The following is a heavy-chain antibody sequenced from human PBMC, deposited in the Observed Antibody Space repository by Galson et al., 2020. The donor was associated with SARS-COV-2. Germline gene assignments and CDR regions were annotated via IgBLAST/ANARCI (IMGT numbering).Heavy chain of an antibody. CDR2: ISGSGGST. CDR3: AKDTPVTCGQ. Sequence: GGSLRLSCAASGFTFSSNAMTWVRQAPGRGLEWVSGISGSGGSTYYADFVKGRFTISRDNSKNTLFLQMNFLKAEDTAVYYCAKDTPVTCGQWGQATLVTVSS. D-gene: IGHD2-2*01. V-gene: IGHV3-23*01. J-gene: IGHJ4*02. CDR1: GFTFSSNA.